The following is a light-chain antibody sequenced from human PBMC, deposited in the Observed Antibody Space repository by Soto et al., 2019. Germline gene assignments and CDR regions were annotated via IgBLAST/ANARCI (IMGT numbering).Light chain of an antibody. CDR2: SAS. CDR3: QQSYSAPLT. V-gene: IGKV1-39*01. CDR1: QTISNY. Sequence: DIPMTQSPSSLSASVGDRVTITCRASQTISNYLNWYQQKPGEAPRLLISSASSLQSGVPSRFSGSASGTDFTLTISSLQPEDFATYFCQQSYSAPLTFGGGTKVVIK. J-gene: IGKJ4*01.